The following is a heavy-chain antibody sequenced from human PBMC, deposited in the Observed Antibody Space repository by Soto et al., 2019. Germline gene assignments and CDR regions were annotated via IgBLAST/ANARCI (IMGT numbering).Heavy chain of an antibody. CDR3: ARRHLAVAVSPWFDP. J-gene: IGHJ5*02. CDR1: GLSITDSEMG. D-gene: IGHD6-19*01. Sequence: QVTLKESGPVLVKPTETLRLRSTVSGLSITDSEMGVSWIRQPPGQPLEWLAHIDSSGEKSYRTFLKSRLAISKDTSKSQIVLTMTNMDPADTATYYCARRHLAVAVSPWFDPWGQGIPVTVSS. V-gene: IGHV2-26*01. CDR2: IDSSGEK.